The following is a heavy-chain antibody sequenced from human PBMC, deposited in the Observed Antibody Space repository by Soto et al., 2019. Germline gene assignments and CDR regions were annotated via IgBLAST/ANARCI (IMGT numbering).Heavy chain of an antibody. Sequence: PGGSLRLSCAASGFTFSSYSMNWVRQAPGKGLEWVSYISSSSSTYYADSVKGRFTISRHNSKNTLYLQMNSLRAEDTAVYYCAREGGYCSGGSCYSGYYGMDVWGQGTTVTVSS. CDR2: ISSSSST. J-gene: IGHJ6*02. V-gene: IGHV3-48*01. CDR3: AREGGYCSGGSCYSGYYGMDV. CDR1: GFTFSSYS. D-gene: IGHD2-15*01.